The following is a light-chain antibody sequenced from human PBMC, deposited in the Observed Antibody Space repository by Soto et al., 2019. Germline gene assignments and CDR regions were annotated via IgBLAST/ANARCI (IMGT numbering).Light chain of an antibody. CDR2: VAS. Sequence: DIPMTQSLSSLSASVGDRVTITCRASQSISNSLRCYQQKPGKAPNFLIYVASTLQSGVPSRFSGSGSGTDFSLTISSLQPEDVATYYCQQTFIPPYAFGQGTKLEIK. CDR1: QSISNS. V-gene: IGKV1-39*01. J-gene: IGKJ2*01. CDR3: QQTFIPPYA.